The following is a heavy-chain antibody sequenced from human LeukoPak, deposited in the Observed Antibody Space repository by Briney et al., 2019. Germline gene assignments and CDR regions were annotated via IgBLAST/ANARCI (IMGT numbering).Heavy chain of an antibody. CDR1: GGTFSTYG. D-gene: IGHD5-24*01. V-gene: IGHV1-69*04. CDR2: IIPILDIT. CDR3: ARGRRDGYNFDNYYGMDG. J-gene: IGHJ6*02. Sequence: ASVKVSCKASGGTFSTYGISWVRQAPGQGPEWMGRIIPILDITNYAQKFQGRVTITADKSTSTAFMELHSLRSEDTAVCYCARGRRDGYNFDNYYGMDGWGQGTTVIVSS.